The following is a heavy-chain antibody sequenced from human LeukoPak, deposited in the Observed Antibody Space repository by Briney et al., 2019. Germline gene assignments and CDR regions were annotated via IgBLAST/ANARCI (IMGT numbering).Heavy chain of an antibody. Sequence: GGPLRLSCAASGFTFSGSAMHWVRQASGKGLEWVGRIRSKANSYATAYAASVKGRFTISRDDSKNTAYLQMNSLKTEDTAVYYCTRHPEQWLENFDYWGQGTLVTVSS. V-gene: IGHV3-73*01. D-gene: IGHD6-19*01. CDR1: GFTFSGSA. J-gene: IGHJ4*02. CDR3: TRHPEQWLENFDY. CDR2: IRSKANSYAT.